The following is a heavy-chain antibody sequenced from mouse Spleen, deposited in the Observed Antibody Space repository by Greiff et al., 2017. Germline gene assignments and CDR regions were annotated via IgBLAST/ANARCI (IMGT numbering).Heavy chain of an antibody. CDR3: ARLAYPGTY. V-gene: IGHV5-9-1*01. Sequence: EVKLMESGGGLVKPGGSLKLSCAASGFTFSSYAMSWVRQTPEKRLEWVATISSGGSYTYYPDSVKGRFTISRDNAKNTLYLQMSSLRSEDTAMYYCARLAYPGTYWGQGTLVTVSA. CDR2: ISSGGSYT. CDR1: GFTFSSYA. D-gene: IGHD2-10*01. J-gene: IGHJ3*01.